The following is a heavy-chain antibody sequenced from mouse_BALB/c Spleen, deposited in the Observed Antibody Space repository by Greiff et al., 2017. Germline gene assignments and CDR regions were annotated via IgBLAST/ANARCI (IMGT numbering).Heavy chain of an antibody. CDR3: AREDYYVVAMDY. J-gene: IGHJ4*01. D-gene: IGHD2-1*01. CDR1: GYAFTNYL. Sequence: QVQLKQSGAELVRPGTSVKVSCKASGYAFTNYLIEWVKQRPGQGLEWIGVINPGSGGTNYNEKFKGKATLTADKSSSTAYMQLSSLTSDDSAVYFCAREDYYVVAMDYWGQGTSVTVSS. CDR2: INPGSGGT. V-gene: IGHV1-54*03.